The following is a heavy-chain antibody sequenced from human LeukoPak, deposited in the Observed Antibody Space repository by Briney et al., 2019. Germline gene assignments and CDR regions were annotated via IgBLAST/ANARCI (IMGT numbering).Heavy chain of an antibody. J-gene: IGHJ4*02. D-gene: IGHD3-22*01. Sequence: GRSLRLSCAASGFTFSSYGMHWVRQAPGKGLEWVAVMSYDGIKKYYADSVKGRFTISRDNSKNTLYLQMNSLRAEDTAVYCCAKDSYDSSTYYGTIDYWGQGTLVTVSS. CDR2: MSYDGIKK. CDR3: AKDSYDSSTYYGTIDY. CDR1: GFTFSSYG. V-gene: IGHV3-30*18.